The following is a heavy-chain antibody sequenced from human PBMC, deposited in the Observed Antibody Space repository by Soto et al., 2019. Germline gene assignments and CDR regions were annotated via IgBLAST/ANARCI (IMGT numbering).Heavy chain of an antibody. Sequence: QLQLQESGSGLVKPSQTLSLTCAVSGGSISSGGYSWSWIRQPPGKGLEWIGYIYHSGSTYYNPSLKSRVTISVDRSKNQFSLKLSSVTAADTAVYYCARGRGWLRGGYYFDYWGQGTLVTVSS. J-gene: IGHJ4*02. V-gene: IGHV4-30-2*01. CDR2: IYHSGST. D-gene: IGHD5-12*01. CDR1: GGSISSGGYS. CDR3: ARGRGWLRGGYYFDY.